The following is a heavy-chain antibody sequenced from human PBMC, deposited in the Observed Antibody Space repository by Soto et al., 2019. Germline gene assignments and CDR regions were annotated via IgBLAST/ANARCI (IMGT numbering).Heavy chain of an antibody. CDR1: GYIFTNYG. CDR3: ARDLNRVFDEDFRGTPAY. J-gene: IGHJ4*02. D-gene: IGHD1-1*01. Sequence: GASVKVSCKASGYIFTNYGISWVRQAPGQGLEWMGWISAYKGNTNYAQKFQGRVTLTTDTSTSTASMELRSLRSDDTAVYYCARDLNRVFDEDFRGTPAYWGQGTLVTVPQ. V-gene: IGHV1-18*01. CDR2: ISAYKGNT.